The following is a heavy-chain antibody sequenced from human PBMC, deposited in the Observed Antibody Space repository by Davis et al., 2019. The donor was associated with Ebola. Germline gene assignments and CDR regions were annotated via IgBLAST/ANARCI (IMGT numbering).Heavy chain of an antibody. CDR2: ISSSSSYI. J-gene: IGHJ4*02. Sequence: GGSLRLSCAASGFTFSSYSMNWVRQAPGKGLEWVSSISSSSSYIYYADSVKGRFTISRDNAKNSLYLQMNSLRAEDTAVYYCARLGAGSGWYYFDYWGQGTLVTVSS. V-gene: IGHV3-21*01. CDR3: ARLGAGSGWYYFDY. D-gene: IGHD6-19*01. CDR1: GFTFSSYS.